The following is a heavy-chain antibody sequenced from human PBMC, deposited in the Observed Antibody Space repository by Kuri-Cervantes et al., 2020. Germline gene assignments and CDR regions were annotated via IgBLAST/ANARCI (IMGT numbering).Heavy chain of an antibody. CDR3: AAYPLNTPLHWYFDL. Sequence: ASVKVSCKASGGTFSSYTISWVRQAPGQGLEWMGWINPNSGGTNYAQKFQGRVTMTEDTSTDTAYMELSSLRSEDTAVYYCAAYPLNTPLHWYFDLWGRGTLVTVSS. CDR2: INPNSGGT. CDR1: GGTFSSYT. V-gene: IGHV1-8*02. J-gene: IGHJ2*01. D-gene: IGHD2-2*02.